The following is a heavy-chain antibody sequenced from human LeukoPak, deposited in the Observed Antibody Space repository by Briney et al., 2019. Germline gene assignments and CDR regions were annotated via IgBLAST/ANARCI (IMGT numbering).Heavy chain of an antibody. Sequence: SETLSLTCTVSGGSLSSYYWSWIRQPPGKGLEWIGCIYYSGSTNYNPSLKSRVTISVDTSKNQFFLKLSSVTAADTAVYYCARDRYNYSYYYFIDVWGKGTTVTVSS. CDR3: ARDRYNYSYYYFIDV. D-gene: IGHD5-18*01. J-gene: IGHJ6*03. CDR2: IYYSGST. CDR1: GGSLSSYY. V-gene: IGHV4-59*01.